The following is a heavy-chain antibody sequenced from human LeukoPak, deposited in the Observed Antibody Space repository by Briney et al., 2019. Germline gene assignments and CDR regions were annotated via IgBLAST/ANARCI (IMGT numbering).Heavy chain of an antibody. Sequence: PSETLSLTCTVSGGPISYYYWSWIRQPAGGGLEWIGRIYISGSTNYNPSLKSRVTISIDKSNNQFFLKLNSVTAADTAVYYCARESPTYSSGWYKDFWGQGTLVTVSS. CDR3: ARESPTYSSGWYKDF. V-gene: IGHV4-4*07. D-gene: IGHD6-19*01. CDR2: IYISGST. J-gene: IGHJ4*02. CDR1: GGPISYYY.